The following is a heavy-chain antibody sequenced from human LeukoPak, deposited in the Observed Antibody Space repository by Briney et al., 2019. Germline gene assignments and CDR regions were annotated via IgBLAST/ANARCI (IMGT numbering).Heavy chain of an antibody. D-gene: IGHD6-13*01. CDR2: INHSGST. J-gene: IGHJ6*03. CDR3: ARCFSNNWFGCYDYYMDV. V-gene: IGHV4-39*07. Sequence: SETLSLTCTLSGGSVRNSAFYWGWIRQPPGKGLEWIGEINHSGSTNYNPSLKSRVTISVDTSKNQFSLKLSSVIAADTAVYYCARCFSNNWFGCYDYYMDVWGKGTTVTVS. CDR1: GGSVRNSAFY.